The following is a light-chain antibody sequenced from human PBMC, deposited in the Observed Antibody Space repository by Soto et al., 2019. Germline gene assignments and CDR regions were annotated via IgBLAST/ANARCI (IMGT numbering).Light chain of an antibody. CDR3: QQYYSGHT. Sequence: DIVMTQSPDFLAVSLGERATINCKSSQSALSSSNNKNFLAWYQQKPGQTPKLLFYWASTRESGVPDRFTGSGSGTDFTLTISSLQAEDVAIYYCQQYYSGHTFGQGTRLEIK. CDR1: QSALSSSNNKNF. V-gene: IGKV4-1*01. CDR2: WAS. J-gene: IGKJ5*01.